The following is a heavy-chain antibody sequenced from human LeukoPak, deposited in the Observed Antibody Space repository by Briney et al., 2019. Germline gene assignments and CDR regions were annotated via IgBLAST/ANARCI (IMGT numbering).Heavy chain of an antibody. CDR2: IQYDGSYK. D-gene: IGHD2-2*02. J-gene: IGHJ4*02. CDR3: AKTSDQLLYSKFDF. V-gene: IGHV3-30*02. Sequence: GESLRLSCATSGFTFSFYGMHWARQAPGKGLEWVAFIQYDGSYKFYADSVQGRFSISRDNSKSTLFLQMNSLRPDDTALYYCAKTSDQLLYSKFDFWGQGTLVTVSS. CDR1: GFTFSFYG.